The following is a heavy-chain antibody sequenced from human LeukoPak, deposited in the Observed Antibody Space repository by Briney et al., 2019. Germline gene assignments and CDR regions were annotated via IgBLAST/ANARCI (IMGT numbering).Heavy chain of an antibody. D-gene: IGHD3-10*01. V-gene: IGHV3-23*01. J-gene: IGHJ4*02. CDR3: ARDTNYYGSGSLVFDY. CDR2: ICGSGGST. CDR1: GFTFSSYA. Sequence: GGSLRLSCAASGFTFSSYAMSWVRQAPGKGLEWVSAICGSGGSTYYADSVKGRFTISRDNSKNTLYLQMNSLRAEDTAVYYCARDTNYYGSGSLVFDYWGQGTLVTVSS.